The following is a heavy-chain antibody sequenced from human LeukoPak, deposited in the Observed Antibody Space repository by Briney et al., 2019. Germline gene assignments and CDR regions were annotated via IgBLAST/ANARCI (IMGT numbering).Heavy chain of an antibody. CDR3: ARGGDEYYIRPTVDY. V-gene: IGHV1-69*13. CDR2: IIPIFGTA. CDR1: GGTFSSYA. D-gene: IGHD3-10*01. Sequence: SVKVSCKASGGTFSSYAISWVRQAPGQGLEWMGGIIPIFGTANYAQKFQGRVTITADESTSTAYMELSSLRSEDTAVYYCARGGDEYYIRPTVDYWGQGTLVTVSS. J-gene: IGHJ4*02.